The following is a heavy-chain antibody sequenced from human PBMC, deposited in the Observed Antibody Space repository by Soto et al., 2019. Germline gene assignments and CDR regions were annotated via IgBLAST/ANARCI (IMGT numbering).Heavy chain of an antibody. V-gene: IGHV1-69*04. CDR2: IIPILGIA. J-gene: IGHJ4*02. CDR1: GGAFSSYT. CDR3: ARDYYDSSGYYYGSFDY. Sequence: APVEVSSKASGGAFSSYTLSWARQAPGQGLEWMGRIIPILGIANYAQKFQGRVTITADKSTSTAYMELSSLRSEDTAVYYCARDYYDSSGYYYGSFDYWGQGTLVTVSS. D-gene: IGHD3-22*01.